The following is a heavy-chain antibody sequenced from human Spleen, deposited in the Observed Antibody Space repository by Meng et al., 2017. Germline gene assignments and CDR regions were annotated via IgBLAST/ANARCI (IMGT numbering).Heavy chain of an antibody. CDR1: GFTFDDYA. CDR2: ISWNSGSI. V-gene: IGHV3-9*01. CDR3: AKAKNYYNIDV. J-gene: IGHJ6*02. Sequence: SLKISCAASGFTFDDYAMHWVRQAPGKGLEWVSGISWNSGSIGYADSVKGRFTITRDNTKNSLYLQMNSLRPEDTALYYCAKAKNYYNIDVWGQGTTVTVSS.